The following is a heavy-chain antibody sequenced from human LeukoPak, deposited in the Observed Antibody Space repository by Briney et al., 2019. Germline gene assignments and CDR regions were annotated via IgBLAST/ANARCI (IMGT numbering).Heavy chain of an antibody. CDR1: GFTFSSYW. Sequence: GGSLRLSCAASGFTFSSYWMHWVRQAPGKGLVWVSRINSDGSSTSYADSVKGRFTISRDTSKNTLYLQMNSLRGEDTAMYYCARDLDYYDSSGSHRRRNYFDYWGQGTLVTVSS. V-gene: IGHV3-74*01. D-gene: IGHD3-22*01. J-gene: IGHJ4*02. CDR3: ARDLDYYDSSGSHRRRNYFDY. CDR2: INSDGSST.